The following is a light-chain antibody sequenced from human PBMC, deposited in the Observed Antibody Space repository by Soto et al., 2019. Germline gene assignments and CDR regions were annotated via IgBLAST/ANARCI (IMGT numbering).Light chain of an antibody. CDR2: KSY. CDR3: QQYNSYPWT. J-gene: IGKJ1*01. CDR1: QSISSW. Sequence: DIQMTQSPSTLSASVGDRVTITCRSSQSISSWFAWYHQKPGKSPKLLIYKSYSLESRVPSRFSGSGHGTEFTLTISSLQPDDFATYYCQQYNSYPWTFGLGTKVEIK. V-gene: IGKV1-5*03.